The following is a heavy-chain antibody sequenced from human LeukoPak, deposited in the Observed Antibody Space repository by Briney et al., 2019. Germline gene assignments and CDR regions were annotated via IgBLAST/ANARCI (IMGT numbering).Heavy chain of an antibody. D-gene: IGHD3-10*01. J-gene: IGHJ6*04. V-gene: IGHV1-69*01. CDR1: GGTFSSYA. CDR2: IIPIFGTA. Sequence: SVKVSCKASGGTFSSYAISWVRQAPGQGLEWMGGIIPIFGTANYAQKFQGRVTITADESTSTAYMELSSLRSEDTAVYYCARDVLAPRITMVRGVPQYYSYSYGMDVWGKGPRSPSPQ. CDR3: ARDVLAPRITMVRGVPQYYSYSYGMDV.